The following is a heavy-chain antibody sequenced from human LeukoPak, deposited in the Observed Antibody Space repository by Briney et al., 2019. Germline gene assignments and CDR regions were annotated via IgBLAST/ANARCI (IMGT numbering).Heavy chain of an antibody. CDR1: GGSISSYY. Sequence: SETLSLTCTVSGGSISSYYWSWIRQPPGKGLEWIGYIYYSGTTNYNPSLKSRVTISVDTSKNQFSLKLSSVTAADTAVYYCARGHSSGYYYASFDYWGQGTLVTVSS. CDR2: IYYSGTT. V-gene: IGHV4-59*12. D-gene: IGHD3-22*01. J-gene: IGHJ4*02. CDR3: ARGHSSGYYYASFDY.